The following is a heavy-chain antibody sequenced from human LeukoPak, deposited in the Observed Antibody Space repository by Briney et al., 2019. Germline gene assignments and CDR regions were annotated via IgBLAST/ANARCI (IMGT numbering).Heavy chain of an antibody. J-gene: IGHJ4*02. CDR1: GGSISSGGYS. V-gene: IGHV4-30-2*01. Sequence: SETLSLTCAVSGGSISSGGYSWSWIRQPPGKGLEWIGYIYHGGSTYYNPSLKSRVTISVDRSKNQFSLKLSSVTAADTAVYYCARSGYDSFDYWGQGTLVTVSS. D-gene: IGHD5-12*01. CDR3: ARSGYDSFDY. CDR2: IYHGGST.